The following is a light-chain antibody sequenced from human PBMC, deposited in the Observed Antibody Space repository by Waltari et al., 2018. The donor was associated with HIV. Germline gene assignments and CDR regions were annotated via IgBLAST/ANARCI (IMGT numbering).Light chain of an antibody. V-gene: IGLV1-47*01. Sequence: QSVLTQPPSASGTPGQTVTISCSGSNSNIGNNYVYWHQQFSGMPPKLLIFRNDQRPSGVPDRFSRSKSGTSASLAVSGLRSEDEADYFCSSSDDSLRQYVFGGGTRLTV. J-gene: IGLJ6*01. CDR3: SSSDDSLRQYV. CDR1: NSNIGNNY. CDR2: RND.